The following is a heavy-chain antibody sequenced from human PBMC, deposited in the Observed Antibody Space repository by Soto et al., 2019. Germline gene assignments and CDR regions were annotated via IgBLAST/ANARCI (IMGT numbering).Heavy chain of an antibody. J-gene: IGHJ4*02. CDR3: ARDADTAMERDFDY. Sequence: QVQLVQSGAEVKKPGSSVKVSCKASGGTFSSYAISWVRQAPGQGLEWMGGIIPIFGTANYAQKFQGRVTITADESTSTAYMELRSLRSEDTAVYYCARDADTAMERDFDYWGQGTLVTVSS. CDR2: IIPIFGTA. D-gene: IGHD5-18*01. V-gene: IGHV1-69*12. CDR1: GGTFSSYA.